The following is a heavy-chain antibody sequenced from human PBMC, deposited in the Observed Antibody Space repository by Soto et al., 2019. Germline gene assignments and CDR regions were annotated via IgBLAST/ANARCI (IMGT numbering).Heavy chain of an antibody. Sequence: EASVKVSCKASGYTFTGYYIHWVRQAPGQGLEWMGWINPNSGGTDYAQKFQGRVTMTRDTPISTVYMELNRLRSDDTAVYYCARDQGVTSELFNYWGHGSLVTVSS. CDR1: GYTFTGYY. CDR2: INPNSGGT. V-gene: IGHV1-2*02. CDR3: ARDQGVTSELFNY. D-gene: IGHD3-10*01. J-gene: IGHJ4*01.